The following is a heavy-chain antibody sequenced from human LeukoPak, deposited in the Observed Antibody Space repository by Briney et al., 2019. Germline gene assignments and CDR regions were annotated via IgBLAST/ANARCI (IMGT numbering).Heavy chain of an antibody. CDR2: IKHDGSEQ. Sequence: GGSLRLSCAASGFTFTSYWMSWMRQAPGKGPQWVANIKHDGSEQYYVDSVKGRFTISRDNARNSLYLQMNSLGVEDTAVYYCKSGGAAPGAFDYWGQGALVTVSS. CDR3: KSGGAAPGAFDY. V-gene: IGHV3-7*01. CDR1: GFTFTSYW. J-gene: IGHJ4*02. D-gene: IGHD6-13*01.